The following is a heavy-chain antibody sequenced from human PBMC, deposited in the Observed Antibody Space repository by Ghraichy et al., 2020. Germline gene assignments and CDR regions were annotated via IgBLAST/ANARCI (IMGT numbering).Heavy chain of an antibody. V-gene: IGHV4-59*01. CDR1: GGSISSYY. D-gene: IGHD6-13*01. CDR2: IYYSGST. J-gene: IGHJ5*02. CDR3: ARAGYSSSWDKTKNWFYP. Sequence: SQTLSLTCTVSGGSISSYYWSWIRQPPGKGLEWIGYIYYSGSTNYNPSLKSRVTISVDTSKNQFSLKLSSVTAADTAVYYCARAGYSSSWDKTKNWFYPWGQGTLVTVSS.